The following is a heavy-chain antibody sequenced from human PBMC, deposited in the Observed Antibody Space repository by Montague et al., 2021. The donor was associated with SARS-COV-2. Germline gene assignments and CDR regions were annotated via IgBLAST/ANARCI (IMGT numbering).Heavy chain of an antibody. D-gene: IGHD1-26*01. V-gene: IGHV3-23*03. CDR3: AKDPSGSYYRGVYYYYYGMDV. CDR1: GFTFSSYA. CDR2: IYSGGSST. Sequence: SLRLSCAASGFTFSSYAMSWVRQAPGKGLEWVSVIYSGGSSTYYADSVKGRFTISRDNSKNTLYLQMNSLRAEDTAVYYCAKDPSGSYYRGVYYYYYGMDVWGQGTTVTVSS. J-gene: IGHJ6*02.